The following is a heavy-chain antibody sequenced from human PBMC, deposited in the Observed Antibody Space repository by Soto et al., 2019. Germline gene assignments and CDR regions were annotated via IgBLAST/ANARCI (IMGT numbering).Heavy chain of an antibody. Sequence: QVQLVQSGAEVKKPGSSVKVSCKASGGTFSRYTISWVRQAPGQGLEWMGRIIPILGIANYAQKFQGRVTITADKSTSTAYMELSRLRSEDTAVYYCARGYGDYLYGMDVWGQGTTVTVSS. CDR1: GGTFSRYT. J-gene: IGHJ6*02. CDR3: ARGYGDYLYGMDV. CDR2: IIPILGIA. V-gene: IGHV1-69*02. D-gene: IGHD4-17*01.